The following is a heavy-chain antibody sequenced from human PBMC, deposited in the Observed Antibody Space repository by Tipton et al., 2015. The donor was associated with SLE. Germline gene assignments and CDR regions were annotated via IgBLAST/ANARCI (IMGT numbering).Heavy chain of an antibody. CDR2: IWYDGSNK. Sequence: SLRLSCAASGFTFSSYGMHWVRQDPGKGLEWVAVIWYDGSNKYYADSVKGRFTISRDNSKNTQYLQMNSLRAEDTAVYYCLRSPNYYYGMDVWGQGTTVTVSS. CDR1: GFTFSSYG. V-gene: IGHV3-33*08. J-gene: IGHJ6*02. CDR3: LRSPNYYYGMDV.